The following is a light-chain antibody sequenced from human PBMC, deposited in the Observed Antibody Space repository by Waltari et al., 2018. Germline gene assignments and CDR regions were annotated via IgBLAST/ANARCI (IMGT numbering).Light chain of an antibody. Sequence: DIQLTQSPSSLSASVGDRVTITCRASQYISSYLNWYQQKSQRAPKLLIYAASSLQSGVPSRFSGDGSGTEFTLTISSVQPEDFATYYCQQSYTPPPLTFGGGTKVEIK. J-gene: IGKJ4*01. V-gene: IGKV1-39*01. CDR3: QQSYTPPPLT. CDR2: AAS. CDR1: QYISSY.